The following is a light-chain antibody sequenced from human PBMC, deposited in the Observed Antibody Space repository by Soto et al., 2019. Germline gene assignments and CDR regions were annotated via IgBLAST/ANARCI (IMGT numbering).Light chain of an antibody. J-gene: IGLJ2*01. CDR3: SSYTTNITPVV. CDR2: EVS. CDR1: SSDIGGYNF. Sequence: QSALTQPASVSGSPGQSITISCTGTSSDIGGYNFVSWYRQHPGKAPKLLIYEVSNRPSGVSSRFSASKSGNTASLTISGLQAEDEADYYCSSYTTNITPVVFGGGTKVTVL. V-gene: IGLV2-14*01.